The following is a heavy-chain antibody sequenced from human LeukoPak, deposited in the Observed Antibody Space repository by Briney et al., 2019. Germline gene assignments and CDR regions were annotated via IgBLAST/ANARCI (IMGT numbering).Heavy chain of an antibody. Sequence: PGGSLRLSCAASGFTFSSYAMSWVRQAPGKGLEWVSAISGSGGSTYYADSVKGRFTISRDNSKNTLYLQMNSLRAEDTAVYYCATGGYGYDILTGMPFFHYFDYWGQGTLVTVSS. CDR1: GFTFSSYA. V-gene: IGHV3-23*01. CDR2: ISGSGGST. D-gene: IGHD3-9*01. CDR3: ATGGYGYDILTGMPFFHYFDY. J-gene: IGHJ4*02.